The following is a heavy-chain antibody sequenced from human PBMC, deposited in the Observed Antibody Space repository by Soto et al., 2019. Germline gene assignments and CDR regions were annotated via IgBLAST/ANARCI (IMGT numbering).Heavy chain of an antibody. Sequence: EVQLLESGGGLVQPGGSLRLPCSASGFTFSSYAMSWVRQAPGKGLEWVSGISGGGGGTFYADSVRGRFTISRDNSRNTLYXXMNSLRAEDTAVYYXAXXXXXTGYAYFDYWGQGTPVTVSA. CDR1: GFTFSSYA. CDR2: ISGGGGGT. CDR3: AXXXXXTGYAYFDY. D-gene: IGHD3-9*01. V-gene: IGHV3-23*01. J-gene: IGHJ4*02.